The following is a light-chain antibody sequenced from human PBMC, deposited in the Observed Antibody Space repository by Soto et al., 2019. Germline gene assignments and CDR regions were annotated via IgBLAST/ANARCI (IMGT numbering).Light chain of an antibody. V-gene: IGLV2-23*01. J-gene: IGLJ1*01. Sequence: QSALTRPASVSGSPGQSITISCTGSSSDIGSYNLVSWYQQRPGKAPKLLIFEGSKRPSGISDRFSGSKSGNTASLTISGLQAEDESDYYCCSYTGGRTHYVFGPGTKLTVL. CDR2: EGS. CDR1: SSDIGSYNL. CDR3: CSYTGGRTHYV.